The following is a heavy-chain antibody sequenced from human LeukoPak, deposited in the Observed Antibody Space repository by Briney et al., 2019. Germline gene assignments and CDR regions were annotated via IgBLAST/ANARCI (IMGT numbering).Heavy chain of an antibody. Sequence: PSETLSLTCAVYGGSFSGYYWSWIRQPPGKGLEWIGEINHSGSTNYNPSLKSRVTISADTSKNQFSLKLSSVTAADTAVYYCARVPVAGAYNWFDPWGQGTLVTVSS. J-gene: IGHJ5*02. CDR1: GGSFSGYY. V-gene: IGHV4-34*01. D-gene: IGHD6-19*01. CDR3: ARVPVAGAYNWFDP. CDR2: INHSGST.